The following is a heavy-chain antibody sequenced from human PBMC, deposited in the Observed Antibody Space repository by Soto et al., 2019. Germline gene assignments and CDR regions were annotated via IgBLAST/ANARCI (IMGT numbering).Heavy chain of an antibody. CDR3: ARDPITGATEGMDV. CDR2: IWYDGSNK. Sequence: QVQLVESGGGVVQPGRSLRLSCAASGFTFSSYGMHWVRQAPGKGLEWVAVIWYDGSNKYYADSVKGRFTISRDNSKNTLYLQMNSLRAEDTAVYYCARDPITGATEGMDVWGQGTTVTVSS. CDR1: GFTFSSYG. J-gene: IGHJ6*02. V-gene: IGHV3-33*01. D-gene: IGHD3-10*01.